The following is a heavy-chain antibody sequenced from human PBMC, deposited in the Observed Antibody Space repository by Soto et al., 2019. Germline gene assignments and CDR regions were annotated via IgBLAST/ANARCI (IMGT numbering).Heavy chain of an antibody. J-gene: IGHJ4*02. V-gene: IGHV4-59*01. D-gene: IGHD3-10*01. CDR3: ARCITMVRGVRYFDY. CDR1: GGSISSYY. CDR2: IYYSGST. Sequence: SETLSLTCTVSGGSISSYYWSWIRQPPGKGLEWIGYIYYSGSTNYNPSLKSRVTISVGTSKNQFSLKLSSVTAADTAVYYCARCITMVRGVRYFDYWGQGTLVTVSS.